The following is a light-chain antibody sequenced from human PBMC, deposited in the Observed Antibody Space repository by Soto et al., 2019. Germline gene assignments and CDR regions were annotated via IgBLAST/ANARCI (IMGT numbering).Light chain of an antibody. CDR3: SSYTSSNSWV. J-gene: IGLJ3*02. Sequence: QSALTQPASVSGSTGQSITISCTGTSSDVGGYNYVSWYQQHPGKAPKLMIYEVSNRPSGVSNRFSGSKSGNTASLTISGLQADDEADYYCSSYTSSNSWVFGGGTNLTVL. V-gene: IGLV2-14*01. CDR2: EVS. CDR1: SSDVGGYNY.